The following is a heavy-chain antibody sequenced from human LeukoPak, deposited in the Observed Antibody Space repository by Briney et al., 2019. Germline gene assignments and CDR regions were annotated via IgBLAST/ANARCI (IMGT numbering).Heavy chain of an antibody. CDR2: IRSKANSYAT. CDR1: GFTFSGSA. J-gene: IGHJ4*02. Sequence: PGGSLRLSCAASGFTFSGSAMHWVRQASGKGLEWVGRIRSKANSYATAYAASVKGRFTISRDDSKNTAYLQMKSLKTEDTAVYYCTRWGVTTPLWGQGTLVTVSS. D-gene: IGHD3-16*01. V-gene: IGHV3-73*01. CDR3: TRWGVTTPL.